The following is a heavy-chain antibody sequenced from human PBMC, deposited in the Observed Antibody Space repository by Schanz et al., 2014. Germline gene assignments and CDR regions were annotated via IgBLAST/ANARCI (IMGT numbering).Heavy chain of an antibody. V-gene: IGHV1-8*01. D-gene: IGHD3-16*01. CDR1: GYTFTSYD. CDR2: MNSKTGNT. CDR3: AKTPREYCNYDNCPNWFDS. Sequence: QVQLVQSGAEVKKPGASVKVSCKASGYTFTSYDINWVRQATGQGLEWMGWMNSKTGNTGYAQRFQGRVTMTRNTSITTAYLELSSLRSGDTAVYYCAKTPREYCNYDNCPNWFDSWGQGTLVTASS. J-gene: IGHJ5*01.